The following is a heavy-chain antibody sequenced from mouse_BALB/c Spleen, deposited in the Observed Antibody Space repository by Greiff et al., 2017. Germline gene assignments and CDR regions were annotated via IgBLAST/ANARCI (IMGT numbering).Heavy chain of an antibody. J-gene: IGHJ3*01. CDR2: ICSGSSTI. CDR1: GFTFSSFG. CDR3: ARSDYDGYYGAY. D-gene: IGHD2-3*01. Sequence: EVKLVESGGGLVQPGGSRKLSCAATGFTFSSFGMHWVRQAPEKGLEWVAYICSGSSTIYYADTVKGRFTIARDNPKNTLFLQMTSLRSEDTAMYYCARSDYDGYYGAYWGQGTLVTVSA. V-gene: IGHV5-17*02.